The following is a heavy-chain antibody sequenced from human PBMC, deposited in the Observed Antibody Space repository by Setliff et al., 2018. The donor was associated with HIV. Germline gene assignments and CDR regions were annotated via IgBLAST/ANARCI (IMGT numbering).Heavy chain of an antibody. CDR2: IGGSGT. V-gene: IGHV3-23*01. J-gene: IGHJ4*02. Sequence: GGSLRLSCAGSGFTLSEYTISWVRQTPQKGLEWVSAIGGSGTYYSDSVKGRFTISRDNSKNTVFLQMNSLRVEDTAVYYCMRWGLPYAIDYWGQGMLVTVSS. CDR1: GFTLSEYT. D-gene: IGHD2-21*02. CDR3: MRWGLPYAIDY.